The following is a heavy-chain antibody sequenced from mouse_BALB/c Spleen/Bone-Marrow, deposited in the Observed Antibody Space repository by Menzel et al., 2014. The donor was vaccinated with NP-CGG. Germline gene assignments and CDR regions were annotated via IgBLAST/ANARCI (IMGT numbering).Heavy chain of an antibody. CDR3: AREAWTHWGFYAMHY. J-gene: IGHJ4*01. CDR1: GLTFSDFY. CDR2: SRNKANDYTT. Sequence: DVMLVESGGGLEQPGGYLRLSCATSGLTFSDFYMERVGQPPGKRLEWIAASRNKANDYTTEYSASVKGRFNVSRDPSQSILYLQMNALRAENTAIYYCAREAWTHWGFYAMHYWGQGTSGTVSS. D-gene: IGHD4-1*01. V-gene: IGHV7-1*02.